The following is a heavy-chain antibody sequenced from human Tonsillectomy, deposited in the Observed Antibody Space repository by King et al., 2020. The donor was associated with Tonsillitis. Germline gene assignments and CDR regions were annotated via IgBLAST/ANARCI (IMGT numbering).Heavy chain of an antibody. J-gene: IGHJ6*02. D-gene: IGHD3-22*01. Sequence: VQLVESGGGLVQPGGSLRLSCAASGFTFSSYSMNWVRQAPGKGLEWVSYISSTGSTIYYADSVKGRFTISRDNAKNSLYLQMNTLRAEDTAVYYCAREVLDSSRRSYGMDVWGQGTTVTVSS. CDR1: GFTFSSYS. CDR3: AREVLDSSRRSYGMDV. CDR2: ISSTGSTI. V-gene: IGHV3-48*01.